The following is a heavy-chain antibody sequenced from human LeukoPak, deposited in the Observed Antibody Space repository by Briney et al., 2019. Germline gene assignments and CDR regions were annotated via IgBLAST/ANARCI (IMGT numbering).Heavy chain of an antibody. Sequence: GESLKISCTASGFTFSYYGMHWVRQAPGKGLEWLSFVFADGSNVFYADSVRGRFTISRDNRNNILYLQMNSLRAEDTAMYFCGRNVDNWNYVDYWGQGTLVTVSS. CDR1: GFTFSYYG. CDR2: VFADGSNV. CDR3: GRNVDNWNYVDY. J-gene: IGHJ4*02. V-gene: IGHV3-30*02. D-gene: IGHD3-10*02.